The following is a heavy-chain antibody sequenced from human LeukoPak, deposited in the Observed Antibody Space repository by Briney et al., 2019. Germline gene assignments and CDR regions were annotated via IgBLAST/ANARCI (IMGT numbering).Heavy chain of an antibody. CDR1: GSTFSSYA. CDR2: IVDTGDGT. Sequence: PGGSLRLSCAASGSTFSSYAMSWVRQAPGKGLEWVSTIVDTGDGTFYADSVRGRFTISRDSSKNTLYLQMNSLRAEDTAVYYCARDPYYYGSGSRGDAFDIWGQGTMVTVSS. CDR3: ARDPYYYGSGSRGDAFDI. V-gene: IGHV3-23*01. J-gene: IGHJ3*02. D-gene: IGHD3-10*01.